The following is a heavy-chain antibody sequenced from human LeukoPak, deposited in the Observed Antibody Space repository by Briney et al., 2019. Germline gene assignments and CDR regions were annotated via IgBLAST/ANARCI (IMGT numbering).Heavy chain of an antibody. CDR3: AKRGVVIRVILVGFHKEAYYFDS. V-gene: IGHV3-23*01. J-gene: IGHJ4*02. Sequence: GGSLSLSCAVSGITLSNYGMRWVRQARGGGREWDACISDGGGRTNYADSVKGGFTISRDNPKNTLYLQMNSLRAEDTAVYYCAKRGVVIRVILVGFHKEAYYFDSWGQAALVTVSS. CDR1: GITLSNYG. D-gene: IGHD3-22*01. CDR2: ISDGGGRT.